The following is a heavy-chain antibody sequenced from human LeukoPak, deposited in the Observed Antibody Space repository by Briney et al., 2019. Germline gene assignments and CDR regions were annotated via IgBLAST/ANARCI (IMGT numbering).Heavy chain of an antibody. CDR1: GYTFTSHF. Sequence: ASAKVSCKASGYTFTSHFMHWVRQAPGQGLEWMGIINPSGGSTSYAQKFQGRVTMTRDMSTSTVYMELSSLRSEDTAVYYCARSRRTAAGHGRANYYYMDVWGKGTTVTVSS. CDR3: ARSRRTAAGHGRANYYYMDV. D-gene: IGHD6-13*01. V-gene: IGHV1-46*01. CDR2: INPSGGST. J-gene: IGHJ6*03.